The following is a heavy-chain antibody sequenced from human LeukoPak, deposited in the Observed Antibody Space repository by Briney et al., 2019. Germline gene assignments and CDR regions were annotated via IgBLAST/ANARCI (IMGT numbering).Heavy chain of an antibody. J-gene: IGHJ4*02. D-gene: IGHD6-13*01. CDR1: GYTFTDYY. Sequence: ASVKVSCKASGYTFTDYYMHWVQQAPGKGLEWMGRVDPEDGETIYAEKFQGRVTITADTSTDTAYMELSSLRSEDTAVYYCASPLAAAGTNYWGQGTLVTVSS. CDR3: ASPLAAAGTNY. V-gene: IGHV1-69-2*01. CDR2: VDPEDGET.